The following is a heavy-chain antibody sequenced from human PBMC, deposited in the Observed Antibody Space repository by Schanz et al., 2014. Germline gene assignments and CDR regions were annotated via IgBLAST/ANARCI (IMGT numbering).Heavy chain of an antibody. V-gene: IGHV3-23*01. D-gene: IGHD2-2*01. CDR3: ARESSNDIVLVPGAVFDH. Sequence: EVQLLESGGGLVQPGGSLRLSCATSGFSFSSYAINWVRQAPGKGLEWVSGISGSGASTYYADSVKGRFTISRDNSNKTVDLQMNSLRAEDTAVYYCARESSNDIVLVPGAVFDHWGQGILXTVSS. CDR1: GFSFSSYA. J-gene: IGHJ4*02. CDR2: ISGSGAST.